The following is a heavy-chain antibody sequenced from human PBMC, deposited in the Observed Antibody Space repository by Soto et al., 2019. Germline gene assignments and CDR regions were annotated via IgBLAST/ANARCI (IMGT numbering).Heavy chain of an antibody. CDR3: TTEGPGYCSGGSCQAFDY. D-gene: IGHD2-15*01. J-gene: IGHJ4*02. Sequence: GGSLRLSCAASGFTFSYAWMSWVRQAPGKGLEWVGRIKSKTDGETTDYAAPVKGRFTISRDDSKNTLYLQMNSLKTEDTAVYYCTTEGPGYCSGGSCQAFDYWGPGTLVTVSS. CDR2: IKSKTDGETT. CDR1: GFTFSYAW. V-gene: IGHV3-15*01.